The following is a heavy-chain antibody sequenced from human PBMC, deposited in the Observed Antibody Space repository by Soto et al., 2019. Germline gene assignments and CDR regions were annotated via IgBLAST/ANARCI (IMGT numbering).Heavy chain of an antibody. CDR3: ARGYSSSWYPEYFQH. J-gene: IGHJ1*01. V-gene: IGHV4-30-2*01. Sequence: QLQLQESGSGLVKPSQTLSLTCAVSGGSISSGGYSWSWIRQPPGKGLEWIGYIYHSGSTYYNTSLKSRVTISVDRSKNQFSLKLSSVTAADTAVYYCARGYSSSWYPEYFQHWGQGTLVTVSS. CDR1: GGSISSGGYS. CDR2: IYHSGST. D-gene: IGHD6-13*01.